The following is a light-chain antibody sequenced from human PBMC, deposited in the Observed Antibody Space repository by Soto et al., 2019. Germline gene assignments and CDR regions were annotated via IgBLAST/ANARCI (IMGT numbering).Light chain of an antibody. CDR3: QQYNNWPSYT. Sequence: EIVMTQSPATLSVSPGERATLSCRASQSVSSNLAWYQQKPGQAPRLLIYGASTRATGIPARFSGSGSGTEFTLTISSRQSEDFAVYYCQQYNNWPSYTFGQGNKVEIK. CDR1: QSVSSN. V-gene: IGKV3-15*01. J-gene: IGKJ2*01. CDR2: GAS.